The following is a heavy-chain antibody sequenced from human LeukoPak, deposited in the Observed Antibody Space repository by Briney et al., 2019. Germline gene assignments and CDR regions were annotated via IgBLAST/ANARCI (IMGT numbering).Heavy chain of an antibody. Sequence: TSETLSLTCTVSGGSISSSSYYWGWIRQPPGKGLEWIGSIYYSGSTYYNPSLKSRVTISVDTSKNQFSLKLSSVTAADTAVYYCATPLRPSGSNKVDYWGQGTLVTVSS. J-gene: IGHJ4*02. CDR2: IYYSGST. CDR3: ATPLRPSGSNKVDY. V-gene: IGHV4-39*07. D-gene: IGHD1-26*01. CDR1: GGSISSSSYY.